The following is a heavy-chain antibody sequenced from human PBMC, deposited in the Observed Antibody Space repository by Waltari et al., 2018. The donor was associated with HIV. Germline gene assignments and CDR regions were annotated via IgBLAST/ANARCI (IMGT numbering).Heavy chain of an antibody. V-gene: IGHV3-11*01. Sequence: QVQLVESGGGLVKPGGSLRLSCAASGFTFSNYYMSWIRQAPGKGLEWVSYISSSGSTIYYADSVKGRFTISRDNAKNSLYLQMNSLIAEDMAVYYCARGITMVPGAYYYYGMDVWGQGTTVTVSS. D-gene: IGHD3-10*01. CDR3: ARGITMVPGAYYYYGMDV. CDR2: ISSSGSTI. CDR1: GFTFSNYY. J-gene: IGHJ6*02.